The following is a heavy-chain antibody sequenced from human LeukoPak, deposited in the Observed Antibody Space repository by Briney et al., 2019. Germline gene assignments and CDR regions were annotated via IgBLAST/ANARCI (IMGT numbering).Heavy chain of an antibody. D-gene: IGHD1-26*01. V-gene: IGHV3-23*01. CDR3: AIRGGTTNKYFQH. J-gene: IGHJ1*01. Sequence: PGGALRLSCAASGFTFSSYAMSWVRQAPGKGLEWVSAIRDSGSSTHYADSVKGRFTISRDNFKNTLYLQMNSLRAEDTAVYYCAIRGGTTNKYFQHWGQGTLVTVSS. CDR2: IRDSGSST. CDR1: GFTFSSYA.